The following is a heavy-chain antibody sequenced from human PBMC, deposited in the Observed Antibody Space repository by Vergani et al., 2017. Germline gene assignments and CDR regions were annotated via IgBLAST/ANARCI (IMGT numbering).Heavy chain of an antibody. J-gene: IGHJ6*02. CDR3: AKLRGSYYGMDV. CDR1: GFTFSSYA. Sequence: EVQLLESGGGLVQPGGSLRLSCAASGFTFSSYAMSWVRQAPGKGLEWVSAISGSGGSTYYADSVKGWFTISRDNSKNTLYLQMNSLRAEDTAVYYCAKLRGSYYGMDVWGQGTTVTVSS. V-gene: IGHV3-23*01. CDR2: ISGSGGST. D-gene: IGHD1-26*01.